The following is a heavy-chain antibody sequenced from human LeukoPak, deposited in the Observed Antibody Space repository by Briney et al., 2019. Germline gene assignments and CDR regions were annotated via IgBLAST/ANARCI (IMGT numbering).Heavy chain of an antibody. J-gene: IGHJ6*02. V-gene: IGHV4-59*01. CDR2: IYYSGST. Sequence: SETLSLTCTVSGGSISSYYWSWIRQPPGKGLEWIGYIYYSGSTNYNPSLKSRVTISVDTSKNQFSLKLSSVTAADTAVYYCARGGGREWFHYYYYGMDVWGQGTTVTVSS. D-gene: IGHD3-3*01. CDR3: ARGGGREWFHYYYYGMDV. CDR1: GGSISSYY.